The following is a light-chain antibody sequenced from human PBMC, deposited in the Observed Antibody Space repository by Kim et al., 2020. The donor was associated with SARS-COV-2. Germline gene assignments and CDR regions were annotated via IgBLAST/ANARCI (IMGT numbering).Light chain of an antibody. Sequence: SPGERATLSCRASQGVGSNYLAWYQQKPGQAPRLLIYGASSRATGIPDRISGSGSGTDFTLTISSLEPEDFTVYYCQQYSSSPWTFGQGTKVDIK. CDR1: QGVGSNY. V-gene: IGKV3-20*01. J-gene: IGKJ1*01. CDR3: QQYSSSPWT. CDR2: GAS.